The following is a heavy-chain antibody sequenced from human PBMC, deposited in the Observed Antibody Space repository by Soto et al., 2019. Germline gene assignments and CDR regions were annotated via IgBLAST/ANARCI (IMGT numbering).Heavy chain of an antibody. CDR3: AKGSVPAAIFYYFDY. CDR1: GFTFSSCA. J-gene: IGHJ4*02. Sequence: PGGSLRLSCAASGFTFSSCAMSWVRQAPGKGLEWVSAISGSGGSTYYADSVKGRFTISRDNSKNTLYLQMNSLRAEDTAVYYCAKGSVPAAIFYYFDYWGQGTLVTVSS. V-gene: IGHV3-23*01. CDR2: ISGSGGST. D-gene: IGHD2-2*02.